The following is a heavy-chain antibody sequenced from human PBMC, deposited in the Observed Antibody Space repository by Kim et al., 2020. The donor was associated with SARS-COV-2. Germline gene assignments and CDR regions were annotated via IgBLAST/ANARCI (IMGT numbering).Heavy chain of an antibody. D-gene: IGHD2-2*02. CDR2: IIPIFGTA. CDR3: ARGNTVSPRYDY. Sequence: SVKVSYKASGGTFSSYAISWVRQAPGQGLEWMGGIIPIFGTANYAQKFQGRVTITADESTSTAYMELSSLRSEDTALYYCARGNTVSPRYDYWGQGTLVTVSS. V-gene: IGHV1-69*13. J-gene: IGHJ4*02. CDR1: GGTFSSYA.